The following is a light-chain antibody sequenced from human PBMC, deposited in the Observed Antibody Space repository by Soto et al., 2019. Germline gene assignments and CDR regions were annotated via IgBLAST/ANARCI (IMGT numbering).Light chain of an antibody. Sequence: DFHLTQSPSFLSASVGDRVTITCRASQGIGIYLAWYQQKPGKAPNLLIFSTSRLKSGVPSRFSGSGSGTEFTLTISSLQPEDFATYYCQQHNFYFGGGTKVEIK. CDR3: QQHNFY. CDR1: QGIGIY. J-gene: IGKJ4*01. CDR2: STS. V-gene: IGKV1-9*01.